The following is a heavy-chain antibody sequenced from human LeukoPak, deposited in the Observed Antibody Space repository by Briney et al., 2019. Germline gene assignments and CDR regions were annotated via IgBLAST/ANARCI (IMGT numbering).Heavy chain of an antibody. V-gene: IGHV4-30-2*03. CDR2: IYHSGST. CDR3: ARHRAGYHLDW. D-gene: IGHD3-9*01. CDR1: GGSISSGGYY. Sequence: SQTLFLTCTVSGGSISSGGYYWSWIRQPPGKALEWIGYIYHSGSTYYNPSLKSRVTISVNTSKNQFSLKLNSVTAADTGVYYCARHRAGYHLDWWGQGTLVTVSS. J-gene: IGHJ4*02.